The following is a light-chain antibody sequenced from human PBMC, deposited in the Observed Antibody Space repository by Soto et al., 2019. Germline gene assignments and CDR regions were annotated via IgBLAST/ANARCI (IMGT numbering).Light chain of an antibody. CDR1: RSDVGGYNY. CDR3: FSYSTSRARI. CDR2: DVS. J-gene: IGLJ2*01. V-gene: IGLV2-14*01. Sequence: QSALTQPASVSGSPGQSITISCTGTRSDVGGYNYVSWYKQRPGKAPKLVIYDVSHRPSGVSNRFFGSKSGNTASLIISGLQAEDEADDYCFSYSTSRARIFGGGTKLTVL.